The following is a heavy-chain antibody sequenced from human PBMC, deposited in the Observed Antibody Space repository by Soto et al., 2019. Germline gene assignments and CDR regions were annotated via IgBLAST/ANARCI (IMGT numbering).Heavy chain of an antibody. V-gene: IGHV1-8*01. J-gene: IGHJ6*03. D-gene: IGHD5-12*01. CDR3: ARGSGYGGYDLDYYYYMDV. CDR1: GYTFTSYD. CDR2: MNPNSGNT. Sequence: ASVKVSCTASGYTFTSYDINWVRQATGQGLEWMGWMNPNSGNTGYAQKFQGRVTMTRNTSISTAYMELSSLRSEDTAVYYCARGSGYGGYDLDYYYYMDVWGKGTTVTVSS.